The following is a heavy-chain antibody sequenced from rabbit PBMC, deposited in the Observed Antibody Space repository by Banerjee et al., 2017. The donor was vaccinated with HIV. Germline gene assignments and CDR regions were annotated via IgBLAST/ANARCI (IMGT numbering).Heavy chain of an antibody. J-gene: IGHJ4*01. D-gene: IGHD1-1*01. Sequence: QEQLKETGGGLVQPGGSLTLSCKASGFTLSSSYWICWVRQAPGKGLEWIGCIYNGDGSTDYASWVNGRFTISKTSSTTVTLQMTSLTAADTATYFCARDSNGGHGYNLWGPGTLVTVS. CDR2: IYNGDGST. V-gene: IGHV1S45*01. CDR1: GFTLSSSYW. CDR3: ARDSNGGHGYNL.